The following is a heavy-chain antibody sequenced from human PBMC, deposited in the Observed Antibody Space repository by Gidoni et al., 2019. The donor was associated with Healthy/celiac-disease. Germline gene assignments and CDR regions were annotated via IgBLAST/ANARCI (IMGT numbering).Heavy chain of an antibody. CDR2: IYYSGST. CDR3: AEGNTAMVWFDY. Sequence: QLQLQESGPGLVKPSETLSLTCTVSGGSISSSSYYWGWIRQPPGKGLEWIGSIYYSGSTYYNPSLKSRVTISVDTSKNQFSLKLSSVTAADTAVYYCAEGNTAMVWFDYWGQGTLVTVSS. CDR1: GGSISSSSYY. J-gene: IGHJ4*02. V-gene: IGHV4-39*01. D-gene: IGHD5-18*01.